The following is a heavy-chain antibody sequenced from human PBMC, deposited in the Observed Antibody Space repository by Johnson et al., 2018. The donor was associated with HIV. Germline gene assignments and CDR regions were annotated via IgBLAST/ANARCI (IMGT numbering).Heavy chain of an antibody. D-gene: IGHD7-27*01. CDR2: IKQDGREK. Sequence: VQVVESGGGLVQPGGSLRLSCAASGFTFSSYWMSWVRQAPGKGLEWVANIKQDGREKYYVDSVKGRFTISRDNAKNSLYLQMNSLRAEDTAVYYCASTLTGDFGAFDIWGQGTMVTVSS. J-gene: IGHJ3*02. CDR1: GFTFSSYW. V-gene: IGHV3-7*05. CDR3: ASTLTGDFGAFDI.